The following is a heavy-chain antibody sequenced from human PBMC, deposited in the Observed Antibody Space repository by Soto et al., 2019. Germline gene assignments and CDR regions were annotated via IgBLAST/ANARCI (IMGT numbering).Heavy chain of an antibody. V-gene: IGHV3-23*01. CDR2: ISGSGDRT. Sequence: EVLLLESGGGLIQPGGSLRLSCAASGFSFSSYAMNWVRQAPGKGLEWVSVISGSGDRTRFADSVKGRFNISRDTSKSTVSLQMISLRVEDTALYYCARSLWFGEVRGAFDVWGQWTMVSVSS. CDR3: ARSLWFGEVRGAFDV. D-gene: IGHD3-10*01. J-gene: IGHJ3*01. CDR1: GFSFSSYA.